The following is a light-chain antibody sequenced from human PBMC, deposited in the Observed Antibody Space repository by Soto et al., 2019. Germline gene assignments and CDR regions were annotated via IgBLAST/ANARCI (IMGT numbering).Light chain of an antibody. CDR3: QQRSSWPLIT. Sequence: EIVLTQSPGTLSFSPGERATLSCRASQSVSSNLAWYQQKPGQAPRLLIYGASNRATGIPARFSGSGSGTDFTLSISSLEPEDFAVYYCQQRSSWPLITFGQGTRLEIK. J-gene: IGKJ5*01. V-gene: IGKV3-11*01. CDR1: QSVSSN. CDR2: GAS.